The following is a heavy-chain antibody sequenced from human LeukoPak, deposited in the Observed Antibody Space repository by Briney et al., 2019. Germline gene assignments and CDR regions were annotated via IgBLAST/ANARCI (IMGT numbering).Heavy chain of an antibody. CDR3: AVPSHGDYDDAFDI. J-gene: IGHJ3*02. V-gene: IGHV4-61*03. D-gene: IGHD2-21*01. Sequence: SETLSLTCAVSGASISSDAYYWHWIRRSPGKGLEWVGFVYYSGRTKYNPSLKSRVTMSIDTSTNHVSLRLRSVTAADTAVYYCAVPSHGDYDDAFDIWGQGTMVTVSS. CDR2: VYYSGRT. CDR1: GASISSDAYY.